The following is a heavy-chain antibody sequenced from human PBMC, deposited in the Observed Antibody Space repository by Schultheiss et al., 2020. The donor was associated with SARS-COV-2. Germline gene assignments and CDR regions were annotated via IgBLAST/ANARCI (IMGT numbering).Heavy chain of an antibody. CDR2: IGTAGDT. Sequence: GGSLRLSCAASGFTFSSYDMHWVRQATGKGLEWVSAIGTAGDTYYPGSVKGRFTISRENAKNSLYLQMNSLRAGDTAVYYCARDRTRFNWNYGYGMDVWGQGTTVTVSS. CDR1: GFTFSSYD. D-gene: IGHD1-20*01. V-gene: IGHV3-13*01. J-gene: IGHJ6*02. CDR3: ARDRTRFNWNYGYGMDV.